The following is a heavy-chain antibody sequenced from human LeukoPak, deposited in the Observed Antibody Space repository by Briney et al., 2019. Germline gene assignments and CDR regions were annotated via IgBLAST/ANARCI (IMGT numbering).Heavy chain of an antibody. V-gene: IGHV3-7*01. CDR3: ARDKYFYDSSTCYST. D-gene: IGHD3-22*01. CDR2: IKQDGSEK. Sequence: GGSLRLSCAASGFTFSSYWMSWVRQAPGKGLEWVANIKQDGSEKYYVDSVKGRFTISRDNAKNSLYLRMNSLRAEDTAVYYCARDKYFYDSSTCYSTWGQGTLVTVSS. J-gene: IGHJ5*02. CDR1: GFTFSSYW.